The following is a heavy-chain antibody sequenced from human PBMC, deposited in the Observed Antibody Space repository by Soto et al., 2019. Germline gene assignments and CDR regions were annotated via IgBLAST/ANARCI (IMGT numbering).Heavy chain of an antibody. J-gene: IGHJ3*01. CDR1: GFTFSSYG. V-gene: IGHV3-33*01. CDR3: ARDRCIGGSCYSTPAFDF. D-gene: IGHD2-15*01. CDR2: IWYDGSNK. Sequence: GGSLRLSCAASGFTFSSYGMHWVRQAPGKGLEWVAVIWYDGSNKYYAGSVKGRFTISRDNSKNTLYLQMNSLRAEDTAVYYCARDRCIGGSCYSTPAFDFWGQGTMVTVSS.